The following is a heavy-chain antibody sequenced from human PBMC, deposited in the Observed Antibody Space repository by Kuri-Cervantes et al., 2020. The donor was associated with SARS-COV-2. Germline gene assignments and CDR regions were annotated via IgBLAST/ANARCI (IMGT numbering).Heavy chain of an antibody. Sequence: SLKISCAASGFTFDDYAMHWVRQAPGKGLEWVSGISWNSGSIGYADSVKGRFTISRDNAKNSLYLQMNSLRAEDTAVYYCARFKDYWGQGNLVNVAS. CDR3: ARFKDY. CDR1: GFTFDDYA. D-gene: IGHD3-3*01. J-gene: IGHJ4*01. CDR2: ISWNSGSI. V-gene: IGHV3-9*01.